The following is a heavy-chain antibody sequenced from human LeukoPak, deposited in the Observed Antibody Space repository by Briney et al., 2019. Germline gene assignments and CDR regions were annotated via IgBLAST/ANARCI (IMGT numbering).Heavy chain of an antibody. CDR3: AKSFSHTSWSPSFDY. CDR2: ISGSGGST. J-gene: IGHJ4*02. Sequence: GGSLRLSCAASGFTFSSYAMRWVRQAPGKGLEWVSAISGSGGSTYYADSVKGRFTISRDNSKNTLYLQMNSLRAEDTAVYYCAKSFSHTSWSPSFDYWGQGTLVTVSS. CDR1: GFTFSSYA. V-gene: IGHV3-23*01. D-gene: IGHD3-10*01.